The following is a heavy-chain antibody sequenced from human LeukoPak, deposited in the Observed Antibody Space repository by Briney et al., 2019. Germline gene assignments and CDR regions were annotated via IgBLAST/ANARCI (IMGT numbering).Heavy chain of an antibody. CDR3: ARDNSLGGFGEFAPDNWFDP. CDR2: ISAYNGNT. D-gene: IGHD3-10*01. Sequence: ASVKVSCKASGYTFTSYGISWVRQAPGQGLEWMGWISAYNGNTNHAQKLQGRVTMTTDTSTSTAYMDLRSLRSDDTAVYYCARDNSLGGFGEFAPDNWFDPWGQGTLVTVSS. V-gene: IGHV1-18*01. J-gene: IGHJ5*02. CDR1: GYTFTSYG.